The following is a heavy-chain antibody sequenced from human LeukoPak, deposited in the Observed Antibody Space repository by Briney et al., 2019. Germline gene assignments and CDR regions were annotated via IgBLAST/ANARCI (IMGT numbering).Heavy chain of an antibody. CDR1: GGTFSSYA. V-gene: IGHV1-69*04. Sequence: ASVKVSFKASGGTFSSYAISWVRQAPGQGLEWMGRIIPILGIANYAQKFQGRVTITADKSTSTAYMELSSLRSEDTAVYYCARARVGDRFDPWGQGTLVTVSS. D-gene: IGHD1-26*01. CDR2: IIPILGIA. J-gene: IGHJ5*02. CDR3: ARARVGDRFDP.